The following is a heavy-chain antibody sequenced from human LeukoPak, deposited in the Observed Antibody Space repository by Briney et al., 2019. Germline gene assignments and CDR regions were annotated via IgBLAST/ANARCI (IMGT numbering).Heavy chain of an antibody. V-gene: IGHV4-61*02. D-gene: IGHD4-17*01. CDR3: ARMATVTTRWYFDL. CDR1: GGSIGSGSYY. Sequence: PSETLSLTCTVSGGSIGSGSYYWTWIRQPAGKGLEWIGRTYTNGGTTYNASLRSRVTVSMDTSKNQLFLKMTSVTAADTAVYYCARMATVTTRWYFDLWGRGTLLTVSS. CDR2: TYTNGGT. J-gene: IGHJ2*01.